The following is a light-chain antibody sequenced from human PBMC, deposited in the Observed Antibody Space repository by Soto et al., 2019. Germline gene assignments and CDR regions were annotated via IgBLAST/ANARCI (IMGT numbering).Light chain of an antibody. J-gene: IGLJ3*02. CDR2: GNR. CDR1: SSFLGAGYD. CDR3: HSYDTSLTGEV. Sequence: QFALTTRPSVPGGPGKRVTISCLGNSSFLGAGYDVHWYQQLPGTAPKLLIFGNRNRPSGVPNRFSGSKSGSSASLAITGLQAEDEADYYCHSYDTSLTGEVFGGGIK. V-gene: IGLV1-40*01.